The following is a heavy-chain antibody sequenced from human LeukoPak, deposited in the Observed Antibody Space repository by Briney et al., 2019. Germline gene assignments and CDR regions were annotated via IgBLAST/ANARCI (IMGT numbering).Heavy chain of an antibody. CDR1: GFTFSSYS. Sequence: QPGGSLRLSCAASGFTFSSYSMNWVRQAPGKGLEWVSYISSSGSTIYYADSVKGRFTISRDNPKNSLYLQMTSLRAEDTAVYYCAREGIHSHLPYFDYWGQGTLVTVSS. D-gene: IGHD5-18*01. CDR3: AREGIHSHLPYFDY. V-gene: IGHV3-48*04. CDR2: ISSSGSTI. J-gene: IGHJ4*02.